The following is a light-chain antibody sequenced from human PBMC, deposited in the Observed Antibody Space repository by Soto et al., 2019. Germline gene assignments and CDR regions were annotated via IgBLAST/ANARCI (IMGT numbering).Light chain of an antibody. V-gene: IGLV2-8*01. Sequence: QSVLTQPPSASGSPGQSVTISCTGTSSDVGGYKSVSWYQQHPGKVPKLMIYEVTKRPSGVPDRFSGSKSGNTASLTVSGLQAEDEADYYCSSYAGSNNVVFGGGTKLTVL. J-gene: IGLJ2*01. CDR2: EVT. CDR3: SSYAGSNNVV. CDR1: SSDVGGYKS.